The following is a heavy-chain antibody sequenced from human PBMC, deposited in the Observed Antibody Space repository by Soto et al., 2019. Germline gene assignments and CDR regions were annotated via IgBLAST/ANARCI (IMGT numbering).Heavy chain of an antibody. J-gene: IGHJ4*02. D-gene: IGHD6-19*01. CDR1: GGSISSSSYY. CDR3: ARVSGGVDY. Sequence: PSETLSLTCTVSGGSISSSSYYWGWIRQPPGKGLEWIGSIYYSGSTYYNPSLKSRVTISVDTSKNQFSLKLSYVTAADTAVYYCARVSGGVDYWGRGTLVTVSS. V-gene: IGHV4-39*01. CDR2: IYYSGST.